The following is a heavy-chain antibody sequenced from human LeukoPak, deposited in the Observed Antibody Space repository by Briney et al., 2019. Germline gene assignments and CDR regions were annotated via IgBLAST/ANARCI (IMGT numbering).Heavy chain of an antibody. V-gene: IGHV1-69*05. CDR1: GGTFSSYA. J-gene: IGHJ3*02. Sequence: SVKVSCKASGGTFSSYAISWVRQAPGQGLEWMGRIIPIFGTANYAQKFQGRVTITTDESTSTAYMELSSLRSEDTAVYYCAREEWELGAFDIWGQGTMVTVSS. CDR3: AREEWELGAFDI. D-gene: IGHD1-26*01. CDR2: IIPIFGTA.